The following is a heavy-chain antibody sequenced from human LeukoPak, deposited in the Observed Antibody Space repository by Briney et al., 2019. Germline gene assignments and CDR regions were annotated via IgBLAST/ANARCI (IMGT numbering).Heavy chain of an antibody. Sequence: PSETLSLTCAVYGGSFSGYYWSWIRQPPGKGLEWIGYISYIGSTNYSPSLKSRVTISIDTSKNEVSLKLTSVTAADTAVYYCASDSISMNAFDAWGQGTLVTVSS. CDR3: ASDSISMNAFDA. J-gene: IGHJ3*01. D-gene: IGHD3-22*01. CDR1: GGSFSGYY. V-gene: IGHV4-34*11. CDR2: ISYIGST.